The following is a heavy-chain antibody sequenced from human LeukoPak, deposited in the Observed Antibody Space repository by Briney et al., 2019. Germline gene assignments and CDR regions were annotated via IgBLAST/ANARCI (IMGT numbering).Heavy chain of an antibody. CDR2: INHSGST. V-gene: IGHV4-34*01. J-gene: IGHJ4*02. CDR3: ASLTWTTGY. D-gene: IGHD4-17*01. CDR1: GGSFSGYN. Sequence: SETPSLTCAVYGGSFSGYNWSWIRQPPGKGLEWIGEINHSGSTNYNPSLKSRVTISVDTSKNQFSLKLSSVTAADTAVYYCASLTWTTGYWGQGTLVTVSS.